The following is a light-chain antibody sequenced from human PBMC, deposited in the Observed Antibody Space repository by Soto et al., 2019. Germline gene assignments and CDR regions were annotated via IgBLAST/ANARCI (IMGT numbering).Light chain of an antibody. V-gene: IGKV3-15*01. CDR3: QQYNNWQT. CDR1: QSVSSD. Sequence: EIVMTQSPATLSVSPGERATLSCRASQSVSSDIAWYQQKPGQAPRLLLYGASARATGIPARFSGSGSGTEFTLTISSLQSADFAVYYCQQYNNWQTFGQGTKLEI. J-gene: IGKJ2*01. CDR2: GAS.